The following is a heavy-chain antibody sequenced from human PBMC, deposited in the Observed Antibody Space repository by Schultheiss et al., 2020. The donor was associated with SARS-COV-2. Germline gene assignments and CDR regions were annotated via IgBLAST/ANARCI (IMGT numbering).Heavy chain of an antibody. CDR3: AREDDFWSGYLDP. CDR2: ISYDGSNK. D-gene: IGHD3-3*01. Sequence: GGSLRLSCAASGFTFSSYGIHWVRQAPGKGLEWVAVISYDGSNKYYADSVKGRFTISRDNSKNTLYLQMNSLRAEDTAVYYCAREDDFWSGYLDPWGQGTLVTVSS. V-gene: IGHV3-30*19. J-gene: IGHJ5*02. CDR1: GFTFSSYG.